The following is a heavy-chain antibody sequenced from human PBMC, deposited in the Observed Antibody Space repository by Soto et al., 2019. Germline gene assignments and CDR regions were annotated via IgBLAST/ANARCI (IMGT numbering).Heavy chain of an antibody. J-gene: IGHJ1*01. CDR3: ARVIGYDSRGYSPYFQH. CDR2: ISGSGGST. D-gene: IGHD3-22*01. Sequence: EGSLRLSCAASGFTFSSYAMSWVRQAPGKGLEWVSAISGSGGSTYYADSVKGRFTISRDNSKNTLYLQMNSLRAEDTAVYYCARVIGYDSRGYSPYFQHWGQGTLVTVSS. V-gene: IGHV3-23*01. CDR1: GFTFSSYA.